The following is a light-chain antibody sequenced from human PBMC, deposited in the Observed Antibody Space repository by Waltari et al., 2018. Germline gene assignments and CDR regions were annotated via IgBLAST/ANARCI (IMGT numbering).Light chain of an antibody. CDR1: DLGSKN. V-gene: IGLV3-21*04. CDR2: YVT. Sequence: SFVLTQPPSVSVAPGKTAKITCGGNDLGSKNVHWYQQKPGQAPVVVVYYVTDRPSGIPERFSGSTSGNTATLTINRVEAGDEADYFCQVWDSSSDPVVFGGGTKLTVL. J-gene: IGLJ3*02. CDR3: QVWDSSSDPVV.